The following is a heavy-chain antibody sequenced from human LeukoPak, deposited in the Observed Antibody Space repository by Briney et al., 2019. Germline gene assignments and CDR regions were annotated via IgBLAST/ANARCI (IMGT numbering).Heavy chain of an antibody. J-gene: IGHJ5*02. D-gene: IGHD3-3*01. V-gene: IGHV4-59*01. CDR1: GGSFSSYF. CDR2: IYYSGST. Sequence: PSETLSLTCTVSGGSFSSYFWSWIRQPPGKGLEWIGYIYYSGSTNYNPSLKSRVTISVDTSKNQFSLKLSSVTAADTAVYYCARRPVGDFWSGQGWFDPWGQGTLVTVSS. CDR3: ARRPVGDFWSGQGWFDP.